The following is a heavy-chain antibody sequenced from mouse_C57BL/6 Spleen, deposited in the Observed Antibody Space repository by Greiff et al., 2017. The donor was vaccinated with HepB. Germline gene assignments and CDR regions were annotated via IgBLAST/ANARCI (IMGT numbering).Heavy chain of an antibody. V-gene: IGHV1-4*01. CDR1: GYTFTSYT. J-gene: IGHJ4*01. Sequence: QVPLQQSGAELARPGASVKMSCKASGYTFTSYTMHWVKQRPGQGLEWIGYINPSSGYTKYNQKFKDKATLTADKSSSTAYMQLSSLTSEDSAVYYCARVGTDAMDYWGQGTSVTVSS. CDR2: INPSSGYT. CDR3: ARVGTDAMDY. D-gene: IGHD4-1*01.